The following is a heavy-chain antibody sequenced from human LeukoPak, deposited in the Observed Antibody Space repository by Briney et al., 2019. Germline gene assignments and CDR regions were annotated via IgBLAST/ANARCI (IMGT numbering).Heavy chain of an antibody. Sequence: VASVKVSCKASGYTFGIYGISWVRQAPGQGREWMAWISPYDGDTNYAQKFEGRVTMTTETSTNTAYMELRSLRSDDTAIYYCARDYCARGGDCYKEDLFDPWGQGTLVTVSA. V-gene: IGHV1-18*01. CDR2: ISPYDGDT. D-gene: IGHD2-21*02. J-gene: IGHJ5*02. CDR3: ARDYCARGGDCYKEDLFDP. CDR1: GYTFGIYG.